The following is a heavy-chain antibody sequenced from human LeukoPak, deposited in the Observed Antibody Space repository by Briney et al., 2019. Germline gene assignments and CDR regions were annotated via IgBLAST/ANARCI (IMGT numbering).Heavy chain of an antibody. D-gene: IGHD5-12*01. CDR1: GDSISSYS. Sequence: SETLSLTCTVSGDSISSYSWSLIRQPAGKGLEWIGRMYTSGSTNSNPSLKSRVTMSVDTSKNQFSLKLSSVTAADTAVYYCAREQVVGGWLRPGDAFDIWGQGTMVTVSS. V-gene: IGHV4-4*07. CDR2: MYTSGST. J-gene: IGHJ3*02. CDR3: AREQVVGGWLRPGDAFDI.